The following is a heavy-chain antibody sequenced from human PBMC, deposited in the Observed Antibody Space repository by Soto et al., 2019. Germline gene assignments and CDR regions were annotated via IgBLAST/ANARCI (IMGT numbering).Heavy chain of an antibody. V-gene: IGHV3-23*01. CDR2: ISGSGGST. J-gene: IGHJ4*02. CDR3: AKELLDFWSGYSSYYFDY. CDR1: GFTFSSYA. D-gene: IGHD3-3*01. Sequence: PGGSLRLSCAASGFTFSSYAMSWVRQAPGKGLEWVSAISGSGGSTYYADSVKGRFTISRDNSKNTLYLQMNSLRAEDTAVYYCAKELLDFWSGYSSYYFDYWGQGTLVTVSS.